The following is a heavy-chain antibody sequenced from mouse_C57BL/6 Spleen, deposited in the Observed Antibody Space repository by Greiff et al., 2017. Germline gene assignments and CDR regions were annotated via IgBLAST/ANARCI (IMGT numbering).Heavy chain of an antibody. CDR3: ATLTTVVASGAMDY. CDR2: IDPSDSYT. Sequence: QVQLQQPGAELVRPGTSVKLSCKASGYTFTSYWMHWVKQRPGQGLEWIGVIDPSDSYTNYNQKFKGKATLTVDTSSSTAYMQLSSLTSEDSAVYYCATLTTVVASGAMDYWGQGTSVTVSS. D-gene: IGHD1-1*01. V-gene: IGHV1-59*01. J-gene: IGHJ4*01. CDR1: GYTFTSYW.